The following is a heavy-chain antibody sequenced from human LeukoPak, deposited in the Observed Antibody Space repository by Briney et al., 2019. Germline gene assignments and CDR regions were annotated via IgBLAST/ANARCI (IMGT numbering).Heavy chain of an antibody. Sequence: ASVKVSCKASGYTFTSFDINWMRQATGQGLEWMGWMSPNSGNTGYAQKFQGRVTMTTNTSISTAYMELSSLRSDDTAVYYCARDRGGTMTQYYWGQGTLVTVSS. J-gene: IGHJ4*02. V-gene: IGHV1-8*01. CDR2: MSPNSGNT. D-gene: IGHD1-7*01. CDR1: GYTFTSFD. CDR3: ARDRGGTMTQYY.